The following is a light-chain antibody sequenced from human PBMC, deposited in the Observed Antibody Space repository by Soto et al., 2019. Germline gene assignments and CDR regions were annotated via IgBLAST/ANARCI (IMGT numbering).Light chain of an antibody. CDR1: NSNLGAGYD. J-gene: IGLJ3*02. Sequence: QSVLTQPPSVSGAPGQRVTISCTGNNSNLGAGYDVHWYQQLLGAAPKLVIFGNRNRPSGVPERLSGSKSGTSSPLATPGLTAGAEAEYYCQAYDHSLTVFGFGGGTQRAVL. V-gene: IGLV1-40*01. CDR2: GNR. CDR3: QAYDHSLTVFG.